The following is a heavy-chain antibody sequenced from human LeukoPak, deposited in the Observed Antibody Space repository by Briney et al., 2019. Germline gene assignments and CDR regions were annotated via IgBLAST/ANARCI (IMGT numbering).Heavy chain of an antibody. CDR2: ISYDGSYK. D-gene: IGHD3-10*01. CDR3: ARGDPRGY. Sequence: GGSLRLSCAASGFTFSSYGMHWVRQAPGKGLEWVAVISYDGSYKYYADSVKGRFTISRDNSKNTLYLQLNSLRAEDTAVYYCARGDPRGYWGQGTLVTVSS. J-gene: IGHJ4*02. CDR1: GFTFSSYG. V-gene: IGHV3-30*03.